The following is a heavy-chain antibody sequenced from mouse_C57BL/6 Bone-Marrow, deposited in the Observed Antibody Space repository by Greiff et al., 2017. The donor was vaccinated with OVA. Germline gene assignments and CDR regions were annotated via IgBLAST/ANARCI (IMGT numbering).Heavy chain of an antibody. Sequence: VQRVESGPELVKPGASVKISCKASGYAFSSSWMNWVKQRPGKGLEWIGRIYPGDGDTNYNGKFKGKATLTADTSSSTAYMQLSSLTSEDSAVYFCARLGWFPCYAMDYWGQGTSVTVSS. V-gene: IGHV1-82*01. CDR1: GYAFSSSW. CDR2: IYPGDGDT. J-gene: IGHJ4*01. D-gene: IGHD2-2*01. CDR3: ARLGWFPCYAMDY.